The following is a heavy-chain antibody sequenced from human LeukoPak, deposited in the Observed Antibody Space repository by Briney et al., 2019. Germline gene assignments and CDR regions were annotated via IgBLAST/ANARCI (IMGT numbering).Heavy chain of an antibody. Sequence: SETLSLTCTVSGGSISNSSYYWGWIRQPPGKGLEWIGSIYYSGSTYYNPSLKSRVTISVDTSKNQFSLKLSSVTAADTAVYYCAGLIRPGWFDPWGQGTLVTVSS. D-gene: IGHD1-14*01. CDR2: IYYSGST. CDR1: GGSISNSSYY. J-gene: IGHJ5*02. V-gene: IGHV4-39*01. CDR3: AGLIRPGWFDP.